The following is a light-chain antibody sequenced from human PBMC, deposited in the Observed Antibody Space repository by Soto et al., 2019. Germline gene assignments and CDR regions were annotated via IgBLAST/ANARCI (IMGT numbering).Light chain of an antibody. Sequence: SYELTQPPSVSVSPGQTASITCSGDKLGDKYACWYQQKPGQSPVLVIYQNNKRPSGIPERFSGSNSGNTATLIISGTQAMDEADYYCQAWDSSTYVFGTGTKVTVL. V-gene: IGLV3-1*01. CDR2: QNN. CDR3: QAWDSSTYV. CDR1: KLGDKY. J-gene: IGLJ1*01.